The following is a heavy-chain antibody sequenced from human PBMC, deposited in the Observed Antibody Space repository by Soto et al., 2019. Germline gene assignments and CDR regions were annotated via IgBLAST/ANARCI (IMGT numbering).Heavy chain of an antibody. CDR2: TDIDGSFT. Sequence: LRLSCVASGFTFSSYWMHWVRRTPGQGLVSISHTDIDGSFTTYADSVKGRFTISRDNSKNTLYLQMNSLRAEDTAVYYCAKDAVPAAATGPDYWGQGTLVTVSS. V-gene: IGHV3-74*01. CDR1: GFTFSSYW. D-gene: IGHD2-2*01. J-gene: IGHJ4*02. CDR3: AKDAVPAAATGPDY.